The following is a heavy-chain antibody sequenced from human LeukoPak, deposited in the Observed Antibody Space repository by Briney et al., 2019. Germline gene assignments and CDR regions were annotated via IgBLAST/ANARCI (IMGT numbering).Heavy chain of an antibody. CDR1: AYTFTGYY. V-gene: IGHV1-2*02. CDR2: INPNSGGT. D-gene: IGHD3-10*01. CDR3: AREASGIYVLYYFVY. Sequence: GASVKVSCKASAYTFTGYYMHWVRQAPGQGLEWMGWINPNSGGTNYAQRFQGRVTMTRDTSISTAYMELSRLRSDDTAVYYCAREASGIYVLYYFVYWGQGTLVTVSS. J-gene: IGHJ4*02.